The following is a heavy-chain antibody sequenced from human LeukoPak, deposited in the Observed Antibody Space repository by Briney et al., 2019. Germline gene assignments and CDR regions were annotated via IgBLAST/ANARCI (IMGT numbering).Heavy chain of an antibody. CDR1: GFTFSSYA. D-gene: IGHD2-2*01. CDR3: ARDIRLVVVPAAENDAFDI. Sequence: GGSLRLSCAASGFTFSSYAMSWVRQAPGKGLEWVSYISSSGSTIYYADSVKGRFTISRDNAKNSLYLQMNSLRAEDTAVYYCARDIRLVVVPAAENDAFDIWGQGTMVTVSS. J-gene: IGHJ3*02. CDR2: ISSSGSTI. V-gene: IGHV3-48*04.